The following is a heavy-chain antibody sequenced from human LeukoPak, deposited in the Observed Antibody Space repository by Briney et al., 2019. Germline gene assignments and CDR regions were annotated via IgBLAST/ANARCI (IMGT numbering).Heavy chain of an antibody. Sequence: GGSLRLSCAASGFTFSSYAMSWVRQAPGKGLEWVSSISSSSSYIYYADSVKGRFTISRDNAKNSLYLQMNSLRAEDTAVYYCARDGTYYYDSSGYKADYWGQGTLVTVSS. D-gene: IGHD3-22*01. CDR3: ARDGTYYYDSSGYKADY. CDR2: ISSSSSYI. J-gene: IGHJ4*02. CDR1: GFTFSSYA. V-gene: IGHV3-21*01.